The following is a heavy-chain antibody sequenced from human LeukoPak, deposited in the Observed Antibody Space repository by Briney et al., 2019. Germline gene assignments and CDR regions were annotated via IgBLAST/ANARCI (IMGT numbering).Heavy chain of an antibody. CDR3: ARTDGIVVVTASVAVFDP. Sequence: ASVKVSCKASGYTFTGYYMHWVRQAPGQGLEWMGWINPNSGGTNYAQKFQGRVTMTRDTSISTAYMELSRLRSDDTAVYYCARTDGIVVVTASVAVFDPWGQGTLDTVSS. J-gene: IGHJ5*02. CDR2: INPNSGGT. CDR1: GYTFTGYY. D-gene: IGHD2-21*02. V-gene: IGHV1-2*02.